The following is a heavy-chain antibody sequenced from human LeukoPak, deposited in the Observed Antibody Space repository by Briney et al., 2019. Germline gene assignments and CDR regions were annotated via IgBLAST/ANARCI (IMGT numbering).Heavy chain of an antibody. CDR3: ARAYNWNDVGAFDI. CDR1: GYTFTSYG. CDR2: ISAYNGNT. J-gene: IGHJ3*02. D-gene: IGHD1-20*01. V-gene: IGHV1-18*01. Sequence: ASVKVPCKASGYTFTSYGISWVRLAPGQGLEWMGWISAYNGNTNYAQKLQGRVTMTTDTSTSTAYMELRSLRSDDTAVYYCARAYNWNDVGAFDIWGQGTMVTVSS.